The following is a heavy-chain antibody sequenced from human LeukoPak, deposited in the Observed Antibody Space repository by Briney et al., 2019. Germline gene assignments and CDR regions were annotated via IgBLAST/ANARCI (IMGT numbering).Heavy chain of an antibody. V-gene: IGHV4-34*01. CDR3: AILYYDSSGYHDY. CDR1: GGSFSGYY. D-gene: IGHD3-22*01. CDR2: INHSGST. J-gene: IGHJ4*02. Sequence: PETLSLTCAVYGGSFSGYYWSWIRQPPGKGLEWIGEINHSGSTNYNPSLKSRVTISVDTSKNQFSLKLSSVTAADTAVYYCAILYYDSSGYHDYWGQGTLVTVSS.